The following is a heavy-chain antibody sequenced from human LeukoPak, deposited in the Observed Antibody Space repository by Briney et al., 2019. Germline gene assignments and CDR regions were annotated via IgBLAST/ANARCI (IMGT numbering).Heavy chain of an antibody. D-gene: IGHD2-8*01. J-gene: IGHJ6*02. CDR1: GGSFSGYY. V-gene: IGHV4-34*01. CDR3: ARIGYCTNGVCPYGMDV. Sequence: SETLSLTCAVYGGSFSGYYWSWIRQPPGKGLEWIGEINHSGSTNYNPSLKSRVTISVDTSKNQFSLKLSSVTAAGTAVYYCARIGYCTNGVCPYGMDVWGQGTTVTVSS. CDR2: INHSGST.